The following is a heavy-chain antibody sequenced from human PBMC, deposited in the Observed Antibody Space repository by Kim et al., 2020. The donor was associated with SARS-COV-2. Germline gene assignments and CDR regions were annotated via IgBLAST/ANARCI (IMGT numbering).Heavy chain of an antibody. J-gene: IGHJ4*02. CDR1: GYTFTNYA. CDR3: ARDSFRWVVITFSPLPLGY. V-gene: IGHV7-4-1*02. CDR2: INTNTGNP. Sequence: ASVKVSCKASGYTFTNYAMNWVRQAPGQGLEWMGWINTNTGNPTYAQGFTGRFVFSLDTSVNTAYLQISSLKAEDTAIYYCARDSFRWVVITFSPLPLGYWGQGTLVTVSS. D-gene: IGHD3-22*01.